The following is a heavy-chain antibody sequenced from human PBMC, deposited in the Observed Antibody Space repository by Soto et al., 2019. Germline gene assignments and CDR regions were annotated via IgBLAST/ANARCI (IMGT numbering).Heavy chain of an antibody. J-gene: IGHJ6*02. CDR3: ARGGGSYGMDV. CDR1: GFTFSSYD. D-gene: IGHD1-26*01. V-gene: IGHV3-13*01. Sequence: GESLKISCAASGFTFSSYDMHWVRQATGKGLEWVSAIGTAGDTYYPGSVKGRFTISRENAKNSLYLQMNSLRAGDTAVYYCARGGGSYGMDVWGQGTTVTVSS. CDR2: IGTAGDT.